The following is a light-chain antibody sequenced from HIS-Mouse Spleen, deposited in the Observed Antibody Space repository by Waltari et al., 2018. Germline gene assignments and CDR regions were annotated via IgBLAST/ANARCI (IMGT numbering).Light chain of an antibody. CDR1: SSDVGGYNY. CDR3: SSYTSSSTPYV. CDR2: EVS. Sequence: QSALTQPASVSGSPGLSITISCTGTSSDVGGYNYVSWYHQHPGKAPKPMIYEVSNRPSGVSNRFSGSKSGNTASLTISGLQAEDEADYYCSSYTSSSTPYVFGTGTKVTVL. V-gene: IGLV2-14*01. J-gene: IGLJ1*01.